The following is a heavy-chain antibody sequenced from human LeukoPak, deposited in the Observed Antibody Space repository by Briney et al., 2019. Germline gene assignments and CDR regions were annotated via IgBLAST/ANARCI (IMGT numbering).Heavy chain of an antibody. CDR1: GYTFTGYY. CDR3: AREISGYSDY. CDR2: INANSGDT. D-gene: IGHD2-15*01. V-gene: IGHV1-2*02. J-gene: IGHJ4*02. Sequence: ASVTASCKASGYTFTGYYMHWVRQAPGQGLEWMGWINANSGDTKYAQKFQGRVTMTRDTSIITAYMELSRLRSDDTAMYYCAREISGYSDYWGQGTLVTVSS.